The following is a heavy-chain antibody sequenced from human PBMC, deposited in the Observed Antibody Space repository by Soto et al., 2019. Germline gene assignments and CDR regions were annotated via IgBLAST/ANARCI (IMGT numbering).Heavy chain of an antibody. D-gene: IGHD3-10*01. J-gene: IGHJ4*02. CDR1: GGSMSEYF. CDR2: IYYLGST. CDR3: ARDGYDGSGSPYPAY. V-gene: IGHV4-59*01. Sequence: SETLSLTCSVSGGSMSEYFWSWIRQSPGKGLEWIGYIYYLGSTDYNPSLKNRVTISVDTSKRQFSLRLTSVTAADTAVYYCARDGYDGSGSPYPAYWGPGTQVTVSS.